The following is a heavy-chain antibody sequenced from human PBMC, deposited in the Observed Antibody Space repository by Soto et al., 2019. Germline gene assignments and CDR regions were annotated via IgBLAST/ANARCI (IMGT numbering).Heavy chain of an antibody. CDR1: GFSLSTSGMC. CDR3: ARIAVAGPNWYFDL. J-gene: IGHJ2*01. Sequence: ESGPTLVNPTQTLTLTCTFSGFSLSTSGMCVSWIRQPPGKALEWLARIDWDDDKYYSTSLKTRLTISKDTSKNQVVLTMTNMDPVDTATYYCARIAVAGPNWYFDLWGRGTLVTVSS. CDR2: IDWDDDK. V-gene: IGHV2-70*11. D-gene: IGHD6-19*01.